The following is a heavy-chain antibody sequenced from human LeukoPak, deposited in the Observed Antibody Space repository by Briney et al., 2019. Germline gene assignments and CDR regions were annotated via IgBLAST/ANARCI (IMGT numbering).Heavy chain of an antibody. J-gene: IGHJ4*02. CDR2: IYYSGST. CDR1: GGSISSSSYY. CDR3: ARLRWYYFDY. D-gene: IGHD6-13*01. Sequence: SGTLSLTCTVSGGSISSSSYYWGWIRQPPGKGLEWIGSIYYSGSTYYNPSLKSRVTISVDTSKNQFSLKLSSVTAADTAVYYCARLRWYYFDYWGQGTLVTVSS. V-gene: IGHV4-39*01.